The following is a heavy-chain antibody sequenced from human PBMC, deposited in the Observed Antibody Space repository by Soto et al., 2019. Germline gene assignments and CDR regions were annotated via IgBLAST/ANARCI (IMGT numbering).Heavy chain of an antibody. D-gene: IGHD3-22*01. CDR1: GYTFTSYG. J-gene: IGHJ4*02. CDR3: ARDHYYDSTGTYRAASFDY. CDR2: INPYKGNS. V-gene: IGHV1-18*04. Sequence: QVQLLQSGTEVKKPGAAVQVSCKASGYTFTSYGISWVRQATGQGLEWMGWINPYKGNSKYAQNFQGRVTMTTDTSTSTAYMALRSLRSDDTAVYYCARDHYYDSTGTYRAASFDYWGQGALVTVSS.